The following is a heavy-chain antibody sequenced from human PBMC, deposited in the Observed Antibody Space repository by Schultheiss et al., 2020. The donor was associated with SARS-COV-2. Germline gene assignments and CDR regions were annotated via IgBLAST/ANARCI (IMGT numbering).Heavy chain of an antibody. CDR3: SAKTYYYYYGMDV. V-gene: IGHV3-23*01. J-gene: IGHJ6*02. CDR1: GFTFSSYW. Sequence: GESLKISCAASGFTFSSYWMHWVRQAPGKGLMWVSAISGSGGGTYYADSVKGRFAISRDNSKNTLFLQMNSLRAEDTAVYYCSAKTYYYYYGMDVWGQGTTVTVSS. CDR2: ISGSGGGT.